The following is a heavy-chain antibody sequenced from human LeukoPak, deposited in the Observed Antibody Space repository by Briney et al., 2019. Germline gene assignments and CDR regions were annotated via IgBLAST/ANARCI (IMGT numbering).Heavy chain of an antibody. CDR2: IYYSGST. J-gene: IGHJ4*02. CDR3: ARGYSCSWYYFDY. D-gene: IGHD6-13*01. CDR1: GGSISSYY. Sequence: SETLSLTCTVSGGSISSYYWSWIRQPPGKGLEWIGYIYYSGSTNYNPSLKSRVTISVDTSKNQFSLKLSSVTAADTAVYYCARGYSCSWYYFDYWGQGTLVTVSS. V-gene: IGHV4-59*01.